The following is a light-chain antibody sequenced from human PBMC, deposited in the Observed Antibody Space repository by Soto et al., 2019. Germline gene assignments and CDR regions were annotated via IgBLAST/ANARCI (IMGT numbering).Light chain of an antibody. CDR1: HTIFTN. CDR2: DAS. Sequence: EILMTHSPPTLSLSPGERATLSCRASHTIFTNLAWYQQKAGQAPRLLIYDASSRATGVPPRFSGSGSGTEFTLTISSLQSEDFAVYYCQNYNNWLPFRYPFGQWTRVDI. V-gene: IGKV3-15*01. CDR3: QNYNNWLPFRYP. J-gene: IGKJ2*01.